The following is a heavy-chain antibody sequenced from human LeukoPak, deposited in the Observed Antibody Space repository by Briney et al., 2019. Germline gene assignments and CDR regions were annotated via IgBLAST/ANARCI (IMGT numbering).Heavy chain of an antibody. D-gene: IGHD6-13*01. CDR1: GFIFNNYA. Sequence: GGSLRLSCAASGFIFNNYAMSWVRQAPGKGLEWVSAISASGASTYYADSVKGRFTISRDSSKNTLYLQMNSLRAEDTAIYYCAKDREPGIAAAGTVSDYWGQGTLVTVSS. CDR3: AKDREPGIAAAGTVSDY. CDR2: ISASGAST. V-gene: IGHV3-23*01. J-gene: IGHJ4*02.